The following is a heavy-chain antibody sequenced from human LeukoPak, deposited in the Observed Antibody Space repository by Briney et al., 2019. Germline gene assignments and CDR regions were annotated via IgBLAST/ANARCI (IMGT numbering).Heavy chain of an antibody. J-gene: IGHJ3*02. V-gene: IGHV3-7*01. CDR1: GFTLNIHW. D-gene: IGHD3-10*01. CDR2: INEDGSTK. Sequence: GSLKLSRAASGFTLNIHWMKLVPQAPGKGLEWVANINEDGSTKYYVDSVKGRFTISRDNAKNSLFLQMNSLRAEDTAVYYCARDVYDSGRGAFDILGQGTMVTVSS. CDR3: ARDVYDSGRGAFDI.